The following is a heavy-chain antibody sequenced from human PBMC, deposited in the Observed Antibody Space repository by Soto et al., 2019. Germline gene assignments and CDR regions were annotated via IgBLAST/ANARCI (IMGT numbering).Heavy chain of an antibody. D-gene: IGHD6-19*01. CDR1: GGSISSGGYS. J-gene: IGHJ4*02. Sequence: QLQLQESGSGLVKPSQTLSLTCAVSGGSISSGGYSWSWIRQPPGKGLEWIGYIYHSGSTYYNPSLKSRVTISVDRSKNQFSLQLSSGTAADTAVYYCATAGGLGAVAADYWGQGTLVTVSS. V-gene: IGHV4-30-2*01. CDR2: IYHSGST. CDR3: ATAGGLGAVAADY.